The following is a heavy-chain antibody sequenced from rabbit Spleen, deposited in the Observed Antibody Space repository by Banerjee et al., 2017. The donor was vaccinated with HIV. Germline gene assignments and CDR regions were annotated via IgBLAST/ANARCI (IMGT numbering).Heavy chain of an antibody. D-gene: IGHD1-1*01. CDR2: IYGGSSGNT. Sequence: QSLEESGGDLVKPGASLTLTCTASGFSFSSSYYMCWVRQAPGKGLECIACIYGGSSGNTYYASWAKGRFTISKTSSTTVTLQMTSLTAADTATYFCAREGSGSGYDWILWGPGTLVTVS. V-gene: IGHV1S40*01. CDR1: GFSFSSSYY. CDR3: AREGSGSGYDWIL. J-gene: IGHJ4*01.